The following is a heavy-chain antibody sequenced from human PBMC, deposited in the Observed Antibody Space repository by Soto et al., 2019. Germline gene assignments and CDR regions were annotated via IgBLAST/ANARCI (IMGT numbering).Heavy chain of an antibody. J-gene: IGHJ4*02. Sequence: QITLKESGPTLVKPTQTLTLTCTFSGFSLSTTRVGVGWIRQPPGEALEWLALLYWDDDKLYSPSLKRRLTITKDTSKNQVVLTLTNMDPVDTATYYCAHSKTSGMRYYFDYWGQGTLVTVYS. CDR1: GFSLSTTRVG. V-gene: IGHV2-5*02. CDR2: LYWDDDK. CDR3: AHSKTSGMRYYFDY.